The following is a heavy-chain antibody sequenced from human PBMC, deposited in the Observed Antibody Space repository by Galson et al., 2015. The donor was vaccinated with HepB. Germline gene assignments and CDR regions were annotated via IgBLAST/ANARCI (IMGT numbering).Heavy chain of an antibody. D-gene: IGHD6-19*01. CDR1: GFTFSSYA. CDR3: AKGLWFLGSGWYYFDY. Sequence: SLRLSCAASGFTFSSYAMSWVRQAPGKGLEWVSAISGSGGSTYYADSVKGRFTISRDNSKNTLYLQMNSLRAEDTAVYYCAKGLWFLGSGWYYFDYWGQGTLVTVSS. V-gene: IGHV3-23*01. CDR2: ISGSGGST. J-gene: IGHJ4*02.